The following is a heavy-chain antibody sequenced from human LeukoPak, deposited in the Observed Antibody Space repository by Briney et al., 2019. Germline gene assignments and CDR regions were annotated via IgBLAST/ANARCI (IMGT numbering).Heavy chain of an antibody. CDR3: ARGTPPDPIAAAAGYFDY. Sequence: SGTLCLTPTVSRGALRGDYWSGVREPPGEGLGWSGYIYYSGSTTYNPSLQNRVTTSVDTSKNQFSLKLSSVTAAEKAVYYCARGTPPDPIAAAAGYFDYWGQGTLVTVSS. V-gene: IGHV4-59*12. CDR2: IYYSGST. CDR1: RGALRGDY. J-gene: IGHJ4*02. D-gene: IGHD6-13*01.